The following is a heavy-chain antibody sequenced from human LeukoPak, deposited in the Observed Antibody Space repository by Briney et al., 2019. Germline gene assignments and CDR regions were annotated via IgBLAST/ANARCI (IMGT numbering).Heavy chain of an antibody. D-gene: IGHD2-2*01. CDR2: INHGGST. Sequence: SETLSLTCAVYGGSFSGYYWSWIRQPPGKGLEWIGEINHGGSTNYNPSLKSRVTISVDTSKNQFSLKLSSVTAADTAVYYCARLKYQLSIDYWGQGTLVTVSS. J-gene: IGHJ4*02. CDR1: GGSFSGYY. CDR3: ARLKYQLSIDY. V-gene: IGHV4-34*01.